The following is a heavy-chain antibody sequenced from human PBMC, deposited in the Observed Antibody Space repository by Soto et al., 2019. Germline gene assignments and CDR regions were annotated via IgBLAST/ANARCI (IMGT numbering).Heavy chain of an antibody. D-gene: IGHD2-15*01. Sequence: GASVKVSCKASGYTFTGYLIHWVRQAPGQGLEWMGWINPNSGDTIYAQKIQGWVAMTRDTSISTAYMELSRLRSDDTAVYYCSRDHCSGGSCYPNAFDIWGQGTMVTVSS. V-gene: IGHV1-2*04. CDR2: INPNSGDT. CDR1: GYTFTGYL. CDR3: SRDHCSGGSCYPNAFDI. J-gene: IGHJ3*02.